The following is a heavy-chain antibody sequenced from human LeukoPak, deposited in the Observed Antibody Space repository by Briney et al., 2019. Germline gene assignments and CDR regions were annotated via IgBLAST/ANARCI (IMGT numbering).Heavy chain of an antibody. CDR2: ISAYNGNT. CDR3: ARGGDYDFWSGYPYYYYYMDV. J-gene: IGHJ6*03. CDR1: GYAFTNFG. Sequence: ASVKVSCKASGYAFTNFGISWVRQAPGQRTECMGWISAYNGNTNYAQNVQDRVTLTTDTSTTTAYMELRSLKSDDTAVYYCARGGDYDFWSGYPYYYYYMDVWGKGTTVTVSS. V-gene: IGHV1-18*01. D-gene: IGHD3-3*01.